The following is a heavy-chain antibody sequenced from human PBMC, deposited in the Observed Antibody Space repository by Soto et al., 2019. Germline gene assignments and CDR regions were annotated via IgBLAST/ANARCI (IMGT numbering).Heavy chain of an antibody. D-gene: IGHD2-21*01. J-gene: IGHJ4*02. V-gene: IGHV3-72*01. CDR1: AFTFSDHF. CDR2: SRDKAHNYTT. Sequence: EVQLVESGGGLVQPGGSLRLSCEVSAFTFSDHFIDWVRQAPGKGLEWVGRSRDKAHNYTTEYAASVKGRFTISRDDSRNSLYLQMNSLKTEDTAVYYCARNLAYGGGYTFDYWGQGTLVTVSS. CDR3: ARNLAYGGGYTFDY.